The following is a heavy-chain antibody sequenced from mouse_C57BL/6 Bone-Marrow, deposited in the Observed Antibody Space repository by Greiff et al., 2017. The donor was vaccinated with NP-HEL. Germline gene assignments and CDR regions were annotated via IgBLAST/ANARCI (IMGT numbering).Heavy chain of an antibody. V-gene: IGHV1-7*01. CDR2: INPSSGYT. J-gene: IGHJ3*01. D-gene: IGHD3-1*01. Sequence: VQLQQSGAELAKPGASVKLSCKASGYTFTSYWMHWVKQRPGQGLEWIGYINPSSGYTKYNQKFKDKATLTADKSSSTAYMQLSSLTYEDSAVYNCASYSAPAWFAYWGQGTLVTVSA. CDR3: ASYSAPAWFAY. CDR1: GYTFTSYW.